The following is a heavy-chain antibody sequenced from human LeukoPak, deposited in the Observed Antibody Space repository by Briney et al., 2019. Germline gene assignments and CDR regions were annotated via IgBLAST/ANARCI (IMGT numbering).Heavy chain of an antibody. V-gene: IGHV5-51*01. CDR2: IYPGDSDT. CDR3: ARLPVVRRVIPYNWFDP. J-gene: IGHJ5*02. D-gene: IGHD3-10*01. CDR1: GSSLTSYW. Sequence: GESLKISCKGSGSSLTSYWIGWVRQMPGKGLEWMGIIYPGDSDTRYSPSFEGQVTISADKSISTAYLQCSSLKASDTAMYYCARLPVVRRVIPYNWFDPWGQGTLVTVSS.